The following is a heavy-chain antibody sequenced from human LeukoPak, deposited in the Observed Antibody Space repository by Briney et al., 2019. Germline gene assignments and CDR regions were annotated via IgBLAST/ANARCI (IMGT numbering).Heavy chain of an antibody. CDR3: AGGPNLRFLEWLRYYYMDV. CDR2: ISGSGGST. Sequence: GGSLRLSCAASGFTFSSYAMSWVRQAPGKGLEWVSAISGSGGSTYYADSVKGRFTISRDNSKNTLYLQMNSLRAEDTAVYYCAGGPNLRFLEWLRYYYMDVWGKGTTVTVSS. D-gene: IGHD3-3*01. CDR1: GFTFSSYA. J-gene: IGHJ6*03. V-gene: IGHV3-23*01.